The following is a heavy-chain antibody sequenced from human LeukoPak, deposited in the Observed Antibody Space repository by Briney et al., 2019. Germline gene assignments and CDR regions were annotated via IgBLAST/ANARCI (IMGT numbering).Heavy chain of an antibody. V-gene: IGHV3-21*01. Sequence: PGGSLRLSCAASGFTFSSYSMNWVRQAPGKGLEWVSSISSSSSYIYYADSVKGRFTISRDNAKNSLYLQMNSLRAEDTAVYYCASDRFGEPYDWFDPWGQGTLVTVSS. CDR2: ISSSSSYI. J-gene: IGHJ5*02. CDR1: GFTFSSYS. CDR3: ASDRFGEPYDWFDP. D-gene: IGHD3-10*01.